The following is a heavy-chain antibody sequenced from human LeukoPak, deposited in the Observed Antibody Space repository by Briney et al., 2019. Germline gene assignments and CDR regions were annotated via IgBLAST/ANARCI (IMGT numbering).Heavy chain of an antibody. D-gene: IGHD3-22*01. J-gene: IGHJ4*02. V-gene: IGHV3-74*01. CDR2: INPDGGIT. Sequence: PGGSLRLSCVDSEFTLSSYWVHWVRQPPGKGLVWVARINPDGGITNYADSVRGRFTISRDNSKNTLYLQMNSLRAEDTAVYYCVRGYYAGRGHHFEYWGQGTLVTVSS. CDR3: VRGYYAGRGHHFEY. CDR1: EFTLSSYW.